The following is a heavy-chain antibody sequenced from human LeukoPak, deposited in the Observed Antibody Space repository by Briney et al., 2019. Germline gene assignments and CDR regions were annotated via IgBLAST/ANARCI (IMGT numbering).Heavy chain of an antibody. CDR3: ARAYSGSYY. J-gene: IGHJ4*02. V-gene: IGHV3-7*01. D-gene: IGHD1-26*01. CDR2: IKQDGSEK. CDR1: GFTFSSYW. Sequence: PGGSLRLSCAASGFTFSSYWVSWVRQAPGKGLEWVANIKQDGSEKYYVDSVKGRFTISRDNAKNSLYLQMNSLRAEDTAVYYCARAYSGSYYWGQGTLVTVSS.